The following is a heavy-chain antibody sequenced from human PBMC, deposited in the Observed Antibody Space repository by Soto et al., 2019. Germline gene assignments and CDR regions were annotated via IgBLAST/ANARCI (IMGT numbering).Heavy chain of an antibody. Sequence: EVQLAESGGGMVQPGGSLRLSCVASGFTFISYDMHWVRQAPGKGLDYVWSISSNGGTTYYENSGKGRFTISRDNSKNTLYLQMGSLRAEDVAVYYCVRRVSGNYDYWGQGTLVTVSS. CDR1: GFTFISYD. CDR2: ISSNGGTT. V-gene: IGHV3-64*01. D-gene: IGHD1-7*01. CDR3: VRRVSGNYDY. J-gene: IGHJ4*02.